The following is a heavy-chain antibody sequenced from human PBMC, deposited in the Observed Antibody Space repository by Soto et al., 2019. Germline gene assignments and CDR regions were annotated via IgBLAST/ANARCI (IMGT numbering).Heavy chain of an antibody. D-gene: IGHD6-19*01. J-gene: IGHJ6*02. V-gene: IGHV3-23*01. CDR1: GFTFSSYA. Sequence: GGSLRLSCAASGFTFSSYAMSWVRQAPGKGLEWVSAISGSGGSTYYADSVKGRFTISRDNSKNTLYLQMNSLRAEDTAVYYCAKDGGGGIGWYYYYYGMDVWGQGTTVTVSS. CDR2: ISGSGGST. CDR3: AKDGGGGIGWYYYYYGMDV.